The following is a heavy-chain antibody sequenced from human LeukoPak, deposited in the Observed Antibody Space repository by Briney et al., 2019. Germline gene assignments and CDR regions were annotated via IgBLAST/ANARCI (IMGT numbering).Heavy chain of an antibody. V-gene: IGHV1-8*01. Sequence: ASVKVSCKASGYTFTSYDINWVRQATGQGLEWMGWMNPNGGNTGYAQKFQGRVTMTRNTSISTAYMELSSLRSEDTAVYYCARGSSWQYYYYYGMDVWGQGTTVTVSS. J-gene: IGHJ6*02. CDR2: MNPNGGNT. CDR3: ARGSSWQYYYYYGMDV. D-gene: IGHD6-13*01. CDR1: GYTFTSYD.